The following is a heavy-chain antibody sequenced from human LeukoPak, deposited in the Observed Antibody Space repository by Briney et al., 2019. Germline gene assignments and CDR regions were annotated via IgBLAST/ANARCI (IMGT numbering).Heavy chain of an antibody. Sequence: GGSLRLSCAASGFTFSSSVMHWVRQAPGKGLEWVAFIRYDGTNRYYADSVKGRFTISRDNSKNTLYLQMNSLRAEDTAVYYCAKSTIVGATVDAFDIWGQGTMVTVSS. D-gene: IGHD1-26*01. CDR2: IRYDGTNR. V-gene: IGHV3-30*02. CDR3: AKSTIVGATVDAFDI. J-gene: IGHJ3*02. CDR1: GFTFSSSV.